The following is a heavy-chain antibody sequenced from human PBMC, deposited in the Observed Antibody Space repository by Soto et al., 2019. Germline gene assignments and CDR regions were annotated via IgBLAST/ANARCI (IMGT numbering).Heavy chain of an antibody. CDR3: AKTGSGYNYYYYYMDV. V-gene: IGHV3-30*18. J-gene: IGHJ6*03. D-gene: IGHD5-18*01. CDR2: ISYDGSNK. Sequence: QVQLVESGGGVVQPGGLLRPSCAASGFTFSSFGMHWVRQAPGKGREGVAVISYDGSNKYYADSVKGRFTISRDNSKNTLYLQMNSLRAEDTAVYYCAKTGSGYNYYYYYMDVWGKGTTVTVSS. CDR1: GFTFSSFG.